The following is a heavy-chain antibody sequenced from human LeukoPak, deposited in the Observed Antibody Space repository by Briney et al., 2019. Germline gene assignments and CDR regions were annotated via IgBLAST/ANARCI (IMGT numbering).Heavy chain of an antibody. V-gene: IGHV3-23*01. CDR1: GFTFSNYA. CDR3: AKAGVISIAARPFDY. Sequence: GGSLRLSCAASGFTFSNYALSWVRQAPGKGLEWVSTFSESGGNTYYADSVKGRFTISRDNSKNTLYLQMNSLRAEDTAVYYCAKAGVISIAARPFDYWGQGTLVTVSS. D-gene: IGHD6-6*01. CDR2: FSESGGNT. J-gene: IGHJ4*02.